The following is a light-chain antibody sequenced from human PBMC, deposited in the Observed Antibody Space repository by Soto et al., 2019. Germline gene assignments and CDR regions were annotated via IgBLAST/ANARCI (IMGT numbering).Light chain of an antibody. V-gene: IGKV3-20*01. J-gene: IGKJ5*01. CDR2: GAS. CDR3: QQYGSSPIN. Sequence: EIVLTQSPGTLSLSPGERATLSCSSSQSVSNNYLAWYQQKPGQAPRLLIYGASNRAPGIPDRFSGSGSGTAFTLTISRLEPEDFAVYYCQQYGSSPINFGQGTRLEIK. CDR1: QSVSNNY.